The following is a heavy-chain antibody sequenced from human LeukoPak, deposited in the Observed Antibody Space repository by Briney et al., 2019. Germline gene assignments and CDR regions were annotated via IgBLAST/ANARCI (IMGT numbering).Heavy chain of an antibody. CDR3: AKEKAAPHVY. D-gene: IGHD6-13*01. J-gene: IGHJ4*02. Sequence: PGGSLRLSCAASGFTFSSYGMHWVRKAPGKGLEWVAFIRYDGSNKYYADSVKGRFTISRDNSKNTLYLQMNSLRAEDTAVYYCAKEKAAPHVYWGQGTLVTVSS. V-gene: IGHV3-30*02. CDR1: GFTFSSYG. CDR2: IRYDGSNK.